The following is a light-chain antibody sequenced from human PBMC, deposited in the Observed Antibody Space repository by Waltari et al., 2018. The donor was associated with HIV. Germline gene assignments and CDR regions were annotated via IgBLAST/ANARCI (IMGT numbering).Light chain of an antibody. J-gene: IGLJ7*01. V-gene: IGLV1-44*01. Sequence: QSVLTQPPSASGTPGQRVTISCSGSSPNIGSNTVNWYQQLPGTAPNLLIYSNNRGPSGVPYRFSGSKSGTSASLAISGLQAEDEADYYCAAWDDSLNGAVFGGGTQLTVL. CDR3: AAWDDSLNGAV. CDR2: SNN. CDR1: SPNIGSNT.